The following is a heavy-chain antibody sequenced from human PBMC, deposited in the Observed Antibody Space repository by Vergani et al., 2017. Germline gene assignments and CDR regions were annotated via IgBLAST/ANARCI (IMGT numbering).Heavy chain of an antibody. CDR3: ALQGALYYMDV. CDR1: GFTFSDYY. J-gene: IGHJ6*03. D-gene: IGHD3-10*01. V-gene: IGHV3-53*04. CDR2: IYSGGST. Sequence: VQLVESGGGLVKPGGSLRLSCAASGFTFSDYYMSWVRQAPGKGLEWVSVIYSGGSTYYADSVKGRFTISRHNSKNTLYLQMNSLRAEDTAVYYCALQGALYYMDVWGKGTTVTVSS.